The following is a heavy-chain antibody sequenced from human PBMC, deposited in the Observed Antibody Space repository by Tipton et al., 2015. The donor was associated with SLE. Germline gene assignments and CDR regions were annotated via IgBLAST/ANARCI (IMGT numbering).Heavy chain of an antibody. Sequence: LRLSCTVPGYSISSGYYWGWIRQPPGKGLEWIGSIYHSGSTYYNPSLKSRVTISVDTSKNQFSLKLSSVTAADTAVYYCARDGLLWFGESYYFDYWGQGTLVTVSS. V-gene: IGHV4-38-2*02. CDR3: ARDGLLWFGESYYFDY. CDR1: GYSISSGYY. D-gene: IGHD3-10*01. CDR2: IYHSGST. J-gene: IGHJ4*02.